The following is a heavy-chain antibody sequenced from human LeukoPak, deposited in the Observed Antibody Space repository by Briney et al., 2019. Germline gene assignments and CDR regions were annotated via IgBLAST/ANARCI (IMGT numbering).Heavy chain of an antibody. Sequence: SETLSLTCAVYGGSFSGYYWSWVRQPPGKGLEWIGEINHSGSTNYNPSLKSRVTISVDTSKNQFSLKLSSVTAADTAVYYCAEDYGDRDYWGQGTLVTVSS. CDR2: INHSGST. CDR1: GGSFSGYY. CDR3: AEDYGDRDY. V-gene: IGHV4-34*01. J-gene: IGHJ4*02. D-gene: IGHD4-17*01.